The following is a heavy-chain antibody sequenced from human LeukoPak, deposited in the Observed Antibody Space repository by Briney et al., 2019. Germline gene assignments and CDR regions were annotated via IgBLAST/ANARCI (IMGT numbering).Heavy chain of an antibody. V-gene: IGHV4-30-4*08. CDR1: GGSISSGDYY. D-gene: IGHD2-2*01. CDR3: AREWYCSSTSCYDYYYYYMDV. J-gene: IGHJ6*03. CDR2: IYYSGST. Sequence: SQALSLTCTVSGGSISSGDYYWSWIRQPPGKGVEWIGYIYYSGSTYYNPSLKSRVTISVDTSKNQFSLKLSSVTAADTAVYYCAREWYCSSTSCYDYYYYYMDVWGKGTTVTVSS.